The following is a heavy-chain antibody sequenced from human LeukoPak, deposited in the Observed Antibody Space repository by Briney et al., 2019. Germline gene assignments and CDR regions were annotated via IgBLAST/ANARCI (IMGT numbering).Heavy chain of an antibody. V-gene: IGHV3-21*01. CDR2: ISSGSRYI. Sequence: AGGSLRLSCAASGFTFSSYSMNWVRQAPGKGLEWVSSISSGSRYIYYADSVKGRFTISRDNAKNSLYLQMNSLRAEDTAVYYCARETQYCSSTSLGLECTNNWFDPWGQGTLVTVSS. D-gene: IGHD2-2*01. J-gene: IGHJ5*02. CDR3: ARETQYCSSTSLGLECTNNWFDP. CDR1: GFTFSSYS.